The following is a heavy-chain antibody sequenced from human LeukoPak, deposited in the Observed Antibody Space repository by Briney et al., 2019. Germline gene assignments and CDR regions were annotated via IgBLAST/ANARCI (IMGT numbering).Heavy chain of an antibody. J-gene: IGHJ5*02. CDR3: ARDQGPRNWFDP. CDR2: ISSSSSYT. Sequence: GGSLRLSCAASGFTVSSNYMSWIRQAPGKGLEWVSYISSSSSYTNYADSVKGRFTISRDNAKNSLYLQMNSLRAEDTAVYYCARDQGPRNWFDPWGQGTLVTVSS. CDR1: GFTVSSNY. V-gene: IGHV3-11*06.